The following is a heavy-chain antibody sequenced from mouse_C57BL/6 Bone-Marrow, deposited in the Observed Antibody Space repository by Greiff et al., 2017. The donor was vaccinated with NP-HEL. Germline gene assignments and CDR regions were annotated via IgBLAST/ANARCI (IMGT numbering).Heavy chain of an antibody. J-gene: IGHJ4*01. CDR1: GFNIKDDY. CDR3: TTSCSSPYARDH. CDR2: IDPESGDT. D-gene: IGHD1-1*01. Sequence: EVKLQQSGAELVRPGASVKLSCTVSGFNIKDDYMHWVKQRPEQGLEWIGWIDPESGDTEYVSKFQGKATITADTSSNTAYLQLSSLTSEDTAVDNWTTSCSSPYARDHWGQGTSVTVSS. V-gene: IGHV14-4*01.